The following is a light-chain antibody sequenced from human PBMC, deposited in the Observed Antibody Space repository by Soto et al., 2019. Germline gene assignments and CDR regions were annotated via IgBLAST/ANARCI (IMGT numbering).Light chain of an antibody. J-gene: IGKJ5*01. Sequence: DIQLTQSPSSVSASVGDRVTITCRASQGITRWLAWYQQKPGKPPQLLIYAASTLQPGVPSRFSGSGSGTGFTLTISSLQPEDFGTYYCQQVSNFLITFGRGTRLDIK. CDR2: AAS. V-gene: IGKV1D-12*01. CDR3: QQVSNFLIT. CDR1: QGITRW.